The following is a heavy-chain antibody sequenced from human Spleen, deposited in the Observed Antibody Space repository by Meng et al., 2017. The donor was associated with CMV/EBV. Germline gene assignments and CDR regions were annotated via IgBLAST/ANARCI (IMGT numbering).Heavy chain of an antibody. CDR1: GFSISAARVG. J-gene: IGHJ3*02. V-gene: IGHV2-5*01. CDR3: GHSGTNPHDTFDI. Sequence: FSGFSISAARVGVGWVRRPPREAMGWLTVIHWKDDDHYNPYLRGRLTIDEDTSKGQVVLTVTSVDLADTDTYHCGHSGTNPHDTFDIWGQGTMVTVSS. CDR2: IHWKDDD.